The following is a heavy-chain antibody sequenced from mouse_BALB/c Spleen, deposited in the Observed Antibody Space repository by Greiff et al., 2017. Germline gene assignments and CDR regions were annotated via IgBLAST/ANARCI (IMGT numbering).Heavy chain of an antibody. J-gene: IGHJ3*01. Sequence: EVQLQESGPGLVKPSQSLSLTCTVTGYSITSDYAWNWIRQFPGNKLEWMGYISYSGSTSYNPSLKSRISITRDTSKNQFFLQLNTVTTEDTATYYCARWDWDREAWFAYWGQGTLVTVSA. CDR2: ISYSGST. CDR1: GYSITSDYA. D-gene: IGHD4-1*01. V-gene: IGHV3-2*02. CDR3: ARWDWDREAWFAY.